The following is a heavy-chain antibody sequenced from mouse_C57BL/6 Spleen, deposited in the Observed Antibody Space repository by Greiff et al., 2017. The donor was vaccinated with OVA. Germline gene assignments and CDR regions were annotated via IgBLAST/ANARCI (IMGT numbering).Heavy chain of an antibody. J-gene: IGHJ4*01. CDR2: IHPNSGST. V-gene: IGHV1-64*01. CDR1: GYTFTSYW. CDR3: ARELRRDRDY. D-gene: IGHD2-4*01. Sequence: QVQLKQPGAELVKPGASVKLSCKASGYTFTSYWMHWVKQRPGQGLEWIGMIHPNSGSTNYNEKFKSKATLTVDKSSSTAYMQLSSLTSEDSAVYYCARELRRDRDYWGQGTSVTVSS.